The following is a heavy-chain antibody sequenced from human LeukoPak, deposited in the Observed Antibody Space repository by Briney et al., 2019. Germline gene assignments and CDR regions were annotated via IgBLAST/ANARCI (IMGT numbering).Heavy chain of an antibody. Sequence: ASVKVSCKASGYTFTSYDINWVRQATGQGLEWMGWINPNSGGTNYAQKFQGRVTMTRDTSISTAYMELSRLRSDDTAVYYCARDSMYDAFDIWGQGTMVTVSS. CDR3: ARDSMYDAFDI. CDR2: INPNSGGT. J-gene: IGHJ3*02. V-gene: IGHV1-2*02. D-gene: IGHD3-3*02. CDR1: GYTFTSYD.